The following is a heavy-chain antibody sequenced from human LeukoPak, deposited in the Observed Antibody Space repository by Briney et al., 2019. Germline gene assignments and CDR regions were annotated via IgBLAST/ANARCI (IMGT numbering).Heavy chain of an antibody. V-gene: IGHV3-21*01. D-gene: IGHD3-16*02. CDR3: ARGGTESMITFGGVIVRDYFDY. CDR1: GFTFSSYS. CDR2: ISSSSSYI. J-gene: IGHJ4*02. Sequence: GGSLRLYCAASGFTFSSYSMNWVRQAPGKGLEWVSSISSSSSYIYYADSVKGRFTISRDNAKNSLYLQMNSLRAEDTAVYYCARGGTESMITFGGVIVRDYFDYWGQGTLVTVSS.